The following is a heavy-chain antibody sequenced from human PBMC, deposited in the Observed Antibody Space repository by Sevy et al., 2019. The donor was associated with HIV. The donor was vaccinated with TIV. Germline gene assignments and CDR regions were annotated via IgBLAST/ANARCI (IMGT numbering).Heavy chain of an antibody. V-gene: IGHV3-21*01. J-gene: IGHJ6*02. D-gene: IGHD7-27*01. CDR2: ISFMSNYI. CDR1: GFTFSNYN. CDR3: ARGLVNWDGMDV. Sequence: GGSLRLSCAASGFTFSNYNMNWVRQAPGKGLELVSFISFMSNYIYYGDSVKGRFTISRDNAKNSVYLQMNSLRAEDTAVYYCARGLVNWDGMDVWGQGTTVTVSS.